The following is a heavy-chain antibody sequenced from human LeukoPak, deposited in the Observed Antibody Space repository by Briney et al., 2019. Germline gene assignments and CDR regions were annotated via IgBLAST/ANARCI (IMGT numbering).Heavy chain of an antibody. J-gene: IGHJ4*02. CDR1: GGSFSGYY. CDR3: ARGDLDSSGYFVDY. D-gene: IGHD3-22*01. Sequence: SETLSLTCAVYGGSFSGYYWSWIRQPPGQGLELIGEINHSGSTNYNPSLKSRVTISVDTSKNQFSLKLSSVTAADTAVYYCARGDLDSSGYFVDYWGQGTLVTVSS. CDR2: INHSGST. V-gene: IGHV4-34*01.